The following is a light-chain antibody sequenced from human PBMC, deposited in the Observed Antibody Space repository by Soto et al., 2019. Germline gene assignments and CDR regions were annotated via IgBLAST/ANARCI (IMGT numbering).Light chain of an antibody. CDR3: FSYAGSTYV. J-gene: IGLJ1*01. Sequence: QSALTQPPSASGSPGQSVTISCTGTRSDVGSYNFVSWYQQYPGKVPRLIIYEGTQRPSGVSNRFSGSKSGNTASLTISGLQAEDEADYYCFSYAGSTYVFGTGTKVTVL. CDR2: EGT. CDR1: RSDVGSYNF. V-gene: IGLV2-23*01.